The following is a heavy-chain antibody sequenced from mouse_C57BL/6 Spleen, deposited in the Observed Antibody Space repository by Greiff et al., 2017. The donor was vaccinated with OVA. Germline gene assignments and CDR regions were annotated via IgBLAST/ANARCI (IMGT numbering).Heavy chain of an antibody. D-gene: IGHD2-3*01. CDR3: TRVRWLLRGDYFDY. CDR1: GYTFTDYE. CDR2: IDPETGGT. V-gene: IGHV1-15*01. Sequence: QVQLKESGAELVRPGASVTLSCKASGYTFTDYEMHWVKQTPVHGLDWIGAIDPETGGTAYNQKFKGKAILTADKSSSTAYMELRSLTSEDSAVYYCTRVRWLLRGDYFDYWGQGTTLTVSS. J-gene: IGHJ2*01.